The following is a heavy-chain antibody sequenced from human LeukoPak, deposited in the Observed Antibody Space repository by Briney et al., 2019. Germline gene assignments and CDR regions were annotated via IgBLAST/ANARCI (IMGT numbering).Heavy chain of an antibody. CDR3: ARGGYYDILTGTLYYFDY. D-gene: IGHD3-9*01. J-gene: IGHJ4*02. CDR2: INHSGST. CDR1: GGSFSGYY. V-gene: IGHV4-34*01. Sequence: PSETLSLTCAVYGGSFSGYYWSWIRQPPGEGLEWIGEINHSGSTNYNPSLKSRVTISVDTSKNQFSLKLSSVTAADTAVYYCARGGYYDILTGTLYYFDYWGQGTLVTVSS.